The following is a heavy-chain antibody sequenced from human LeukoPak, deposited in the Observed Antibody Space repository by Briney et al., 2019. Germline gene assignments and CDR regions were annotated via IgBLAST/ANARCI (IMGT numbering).Heavy chain of an antibody. V-gene: IGHV4-30-2*03. CDR2: IYHTGST. CDR1: GASISSGTYS. CDR3: ARQRPHFDY. J-gene: IGHJ4*02. Sequence: SETLSLTCTVSGASISSGTYSWSWIRQPPGEGLEWIGYIYHTGSTYYNPSLKSRVTISIDTSKNQFSLKLNSVTAADTAVYYCARQRPHFDYWGQGTLVTVSS.